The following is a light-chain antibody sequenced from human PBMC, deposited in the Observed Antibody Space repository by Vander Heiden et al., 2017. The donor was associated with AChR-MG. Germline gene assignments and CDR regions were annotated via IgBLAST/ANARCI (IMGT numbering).Light chain of an antibody. CDR3: QQSYSFPRT. V-gene: IGKV1-39*01. CDR2: AAS. J-gene: IGKJ3*01. CDR1: QTISSY. Sequence: DIQMTQSPSSLSASVGDEVTITCRASQTISSYLNWYQQKAGKAPKLLIYAASSLQSGVPPRFTGSGSGTDFTLNIRSLQPEDFATYYCQQSYSFPRTFGPGTKVDIK.